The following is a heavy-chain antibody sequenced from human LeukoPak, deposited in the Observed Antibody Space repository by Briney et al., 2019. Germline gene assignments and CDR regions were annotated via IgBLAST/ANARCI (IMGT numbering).Heavy chain of an antibody. J-gene: IGHJ6*03. D-gene: IGHD1-26*01. CDR3: ARDPYSGNYGNYYYYYMDV. CDR2: ITSSGTYI. Sequence: GGSLRLSCAASGFTFNNYNMNWVRQAPGKALEWVSSITSSGTYIIYADSVEGRFTISRDNAKNTLYLQMNSLGPEDTAVYYCARDPYSGNYGNYYYYYMDVWGKGTTVTISS. CDR1: GFTFNNYN. V-gene: IGHV3-21*01.